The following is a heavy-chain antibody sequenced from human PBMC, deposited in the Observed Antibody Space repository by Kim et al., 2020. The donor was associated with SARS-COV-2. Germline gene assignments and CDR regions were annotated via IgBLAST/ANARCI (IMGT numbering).Heavy chain of an antibody. J-gene: IGHJ4*02. CDR3: ARGAPYYYDGSDYPLDY. D-gene: IGHD3-22*01. Sequence: ASVKVSCKASGYTFTSYALNWVRQAPGQGLEWMGAIKTHTGNPIYAQDFTGRFVFSLDTSVNTAYLQINSLKAEDTAVYYCARGAPYYYDGSDYPLDYWGQGSLVTVSS. CDR2: IKTHTGNP. V-gene: IGHV7-4-1*02. CDR1: GYTFTSYA.